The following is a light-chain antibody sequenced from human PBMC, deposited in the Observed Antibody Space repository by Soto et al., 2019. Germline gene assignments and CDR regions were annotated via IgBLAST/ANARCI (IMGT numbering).Light chain of an antibody. J-gene: IGKJ5*01. CDR2: GAS. V-gene: IGKV3-20*01. Sequence: EILLTQSPGTLSLSPGERATLSCRASQSVSSNLAWYQQKPGQGPRLLIYGASTRATGIPARFSGSGSGTDFTLTISRLEPEDFAVYICQQYGTSPRTFGQGTRLEIK. CDR1: QSVSSN. CDR3: QQYGTSPRT.